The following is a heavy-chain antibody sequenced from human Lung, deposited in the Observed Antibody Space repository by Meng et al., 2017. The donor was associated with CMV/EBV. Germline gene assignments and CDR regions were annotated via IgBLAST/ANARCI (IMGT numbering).Heavy chain of an antibody. Sequence: GESXKISCAASGFTFSVYSLNWVRQAPGKGLEWISYISFSGTTMYYADSVKGRFTISRDYAKNSLYLQMNSLRAEDTAVYYCARNWGYNDGTSYYWGRFDYXGQGXLVTVSS. V-gene: IGHV3-48*04. CDR2: ISFSGTTM. CDR1: GFTFSVYS. J-gene: IGHJ4*02. CDR3: ARNWGYNDGTSYYWGRFDY. D-gene: IGHD3-22*01.